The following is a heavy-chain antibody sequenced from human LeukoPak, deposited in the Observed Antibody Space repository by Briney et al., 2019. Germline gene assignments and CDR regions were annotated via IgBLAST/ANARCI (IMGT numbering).Heavy chain of an antibody. CDR2: ISGSGGST. CDR1: GFTFSSYG. CDR3: AKDKRFVVVAATDAFDI. Sequence: GGTLRLSCAASGFTFSSYGMSWVRQAPGKGLEWVSAISGSGGSTYYADSVKGRFTIPRDNSKNTLYLQMNSLRAEDTAVYYCAKDKRFVVVAATDAFDIWGQGTMVTVSS. D-gene: IGHD2-15*01. V-gene: IGHV3-23*01. J-gene: IGHJ3*02.